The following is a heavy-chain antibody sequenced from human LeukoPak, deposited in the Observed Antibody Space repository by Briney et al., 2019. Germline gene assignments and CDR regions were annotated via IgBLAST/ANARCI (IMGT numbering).Heavy chain of an antibody. CDR3: VRDGGFYYTASPNSWFDP. J-gene: IGHJ5*02. D-gene: IGHD2-15*01. V-gene: IGHV4-38-2*02. CDR1: GFSISSDDC. CDR2: ISNRGSP. Sequence: SETLSLTCLVSGFSISSDDCWGWIRQPPGRGLEWIGSISNRGSPYYNPSLKSRVTMSVDTPNNHFSLRLSSVTAADTAVYYCVRDGGFYYTASPNSWFDPWGQGTLVTVSS.